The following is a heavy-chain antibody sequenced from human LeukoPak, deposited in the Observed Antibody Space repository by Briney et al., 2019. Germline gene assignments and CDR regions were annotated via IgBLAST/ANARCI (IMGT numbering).Heavy chain of an antibody. Sequence: GGSLRLSCAASGFTFSSYEMNWVRQAPGKGLEWVSYISSSGSTIYYADSVKGRFTISRDNAKNSLYLQMNSLKTEDTAVYYCTRHAPPDGHNYYGSGSADFDYWGQGTLVTVSS. J-gene: IGHJ4*02. CDR1: GFTFSSYE. CDR2: ISSSGSTI. D-gene: IGHD3-10*01. CDR3: TRHAPPDGHNYYGSGSADFDY. V-gene: IGHV3-48*03.